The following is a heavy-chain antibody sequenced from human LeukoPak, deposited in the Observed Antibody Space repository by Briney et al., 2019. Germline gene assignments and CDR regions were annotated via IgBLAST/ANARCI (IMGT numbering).Heavy chain of an antibody. CDR1: GYTLTELS. CDR3: ARAGGGYSSGWGAFDI. CDR2: FDPEDGET. D-gene: IGHD5-18*01. J-gene: IGHJ3*02. V-gene: IGHV1-24*01. Sequence: ASVKVSCKVSGYTLTELSMHWVRQAPGKGLEWMGGFDPEDGETIYAQKFQGRVTMTRDTSISTAYMELSRLGSDDTAVYFCARAGGGYSSGWGAFDIWGQGTVVTVSS.